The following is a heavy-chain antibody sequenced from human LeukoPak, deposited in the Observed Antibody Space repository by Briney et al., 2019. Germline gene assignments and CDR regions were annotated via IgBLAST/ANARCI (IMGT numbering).Heavy chain of an antibody. V-gene: IGHV3-9*01. CDR2: ISWNSGSI. D-gene: IGHD4-11*01. Sequence: PGGSLRLSCAGSGFIFNNYAMHWVRQPPGKGLEWVSGISWNSGSIDYADSVKGRFTTSRDNAKNSLYLQMNSLRAEDTALYYCARGGTTTTINTLDYWGQGILVTVSS. CDR1: GFIFNNYA. CDR3: ARGGTTTTINTLDY. J-gene: IGHJ4*02.